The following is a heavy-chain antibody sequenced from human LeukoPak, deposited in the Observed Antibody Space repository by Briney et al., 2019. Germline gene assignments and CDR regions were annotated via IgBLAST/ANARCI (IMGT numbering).Heavy chain of an antibody. CDR2: INWNGGST. CDR1: GFTFDDYG. CDR3: ARNAVAGTFYYMDV. Sequence: GGSLRLSCAASGFTFDDYGMSWVRQAPGKGLEWVSGINWNGGSTGYADSVKGRFTISRDNAKNSLYLQMNSLRAEDTALYHCARNAVAGTFYYMDVWGKGTTVTVSS. V-gene: IGHV3-20*01. D-gene: IGHD6-19*01. J-gene: IGHJ6*03.